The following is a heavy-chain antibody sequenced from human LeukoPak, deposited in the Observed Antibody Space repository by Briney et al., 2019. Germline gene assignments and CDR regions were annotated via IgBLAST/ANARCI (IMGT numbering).Heavy chain of an antibody. CDR2: IYHSGST. D-gene: IGHD2-15*01. J-gene: IGHJ4*02. V-gene: IGHV4-30-2*01. CDR3: ARGCGGSCYLDY. CDR1: GGSISSGGYS. Sequence: PSQTLSLTCAVSGGSISSGGYSWSWIRQPPGKGLEWIGYIYHSGSTYYNPSLKSRVTISVVRSKNQFSLKLSSVTAADTAVYYCARGCGGSCYLDYWGQGTLVTVSS.